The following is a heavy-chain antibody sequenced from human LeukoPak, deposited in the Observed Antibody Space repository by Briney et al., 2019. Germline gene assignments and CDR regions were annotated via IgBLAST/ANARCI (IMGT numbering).Heavy chain of an antibody. CDR1: GGSISGGDYY. D-gene: IGHD4-17*01. J-gene: IGHJ4*02. V-gene: IGHV4-30-4*01. CDR2: IYYSGST. Sequence: PSQTLSLTCTVSGGSISGGDYYWSWIRQPPGKGLEWIGYIYYSGSTYYNPSLKSRVTISVDTSKNQFSLKLSSVTAADTAVYYCARERGDYGDYGGFDYWGQGTLVTVSS. CDR3: ARERGDYGDYGGFDY.